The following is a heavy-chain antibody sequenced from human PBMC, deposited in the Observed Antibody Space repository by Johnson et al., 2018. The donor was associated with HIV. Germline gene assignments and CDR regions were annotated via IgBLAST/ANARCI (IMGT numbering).Heavy chain of an antibody. Sequence: VQLVESGGGLVQPGGSLRLSCEASGFTSSTYGMHWVRQAPGKGLEWVSAISGSGGSTYYADSVKGRFTIPRDNSKNTLYLQMNSLRAEDTAVYYCAKDREYSGYDWYDAFDIWGQGTMVTVSS. D-gene: IGHD5-12*01. J-gene: IGHJ3*02. V-gene: IGHV3-23*04. CDR1: GFTSSTYG. CDR3: AKDREYSGYDWYDAFDI. CDR2: ISGSGGST.